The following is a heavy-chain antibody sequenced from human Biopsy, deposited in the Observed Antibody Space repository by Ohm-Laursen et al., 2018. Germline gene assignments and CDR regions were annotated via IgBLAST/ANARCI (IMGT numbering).Heavy chain of an antibody. J-gene: IGHJ5*02. CDR2: IIPIPNVT. D-gene: IGHD1-26*01. CDR3: ARGEGSSWFDP. V-gene: IGHV1-69*10. CDR1: GGTFSDYA. Sequence: GASVKASCKASGGTFSDYANSWLRQAPGQGLEWMGGIIPIPNVTTYAQKFQGRITITADESTSTAYMELSSLTSDDTAVYFCARGEGSSWFDPWGHGTLVTVSS.